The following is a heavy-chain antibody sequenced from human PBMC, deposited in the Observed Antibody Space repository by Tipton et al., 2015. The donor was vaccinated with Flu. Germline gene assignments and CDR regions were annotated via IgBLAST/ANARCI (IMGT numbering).Heavy chain of an antibody. V-gene: IGHV3-23*01. CDR1: GFTFSRYA. CDR3: AKVIPELVAGLDS. J-gene: IGHJ4*02. Sequence: SLRLSCAASGFTFSRYAMRWVRQVPGKGLEWVASVGGGGGPKYFADSVKGRFTISRDFSKNTLYLQMNSLRAEDTAVYYCAKVIPELVAGLDSWGQGTLVTVSS. D-gene: IGHD6-19*01. CDR2: VGGGGGPK.